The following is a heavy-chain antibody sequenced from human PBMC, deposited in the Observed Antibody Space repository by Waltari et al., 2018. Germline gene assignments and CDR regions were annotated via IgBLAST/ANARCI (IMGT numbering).Heavy chain of an antibody. Sequence: VQLQESGPGLVQPSQTLSLICSVSGDSINSRDYYWTWIRQPAGKGLEWIGYIYSDGITNYNPSLIARLTMALDTSKTQFSLKLSFMTAADTAVYYCARGELGLRRFDYWGRGALVTVSS. CDR2: IYSDGIT. D-gene: IGHD7-27*01. V-gene: IGHV4-61*09. CDR1: GDSINSRDYY. CDR3: ARGELGLRRFDY. J-gene: IGHJ4*02.